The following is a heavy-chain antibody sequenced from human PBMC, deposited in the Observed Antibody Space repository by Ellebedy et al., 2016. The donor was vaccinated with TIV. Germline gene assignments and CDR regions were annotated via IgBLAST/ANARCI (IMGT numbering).Heavy chain of an antibody. CDR2: INAGNGDT. Sequence: ASVKVSCKASGYTFTNYAMHWVRQAPGQRLEWMGWINAGNGDTKYSQKFQGRVTITRDTSASTAYMELSSLRSEDTAVYYCARTVWDSSCYYLSGMDVWGQGTTVTVSS. J-gene: IGHJ6*02. D-gene: IGHD3-22*01. CDR3: ARTVWDSSCYYLSGMDV. CDR1: GYTFTNYA. V-gene: IGHV1-3*01.